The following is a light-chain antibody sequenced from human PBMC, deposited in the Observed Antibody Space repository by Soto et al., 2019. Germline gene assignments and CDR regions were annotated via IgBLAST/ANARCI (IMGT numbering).Light chain of an antibody. CDR1: QSVRSSY. V-gene: IGKV3-20*01. J-gene: IGKJ1*01. CDR2: GAS. Sequence: EIVLTQSPGTLSLSPGERATLSCRASQSVRSSYLALYQQKPGQTPRLLIYGASSRATGIPDRFSGSGSGTDFTLTISRLEPEDFAVYYCQQYGSSPLTFGQGTKVDI. CDR3: QQYGSSPLT.